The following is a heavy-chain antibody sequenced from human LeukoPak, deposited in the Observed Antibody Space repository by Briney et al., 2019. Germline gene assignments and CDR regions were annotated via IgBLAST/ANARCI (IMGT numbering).Heavy chain of an antibody. J-gene: IGHJ5*02. Sequence: SETLSLTCTVSGGSISSYYWSWIRQPPGKGLEWIGYIYYSGSTNYNPSLKSRVTISVDTSKNQFSLKLSPVTAADTAVYYCARSRDGYNLDPWGQGTLVTVSS. CDR2: IYYSGST. CDR3: ARSRDGYNLDP. D-gene: IGHD5-24*01. V-gene: IGHV4-59*01. CDR1: GGSISSYY.